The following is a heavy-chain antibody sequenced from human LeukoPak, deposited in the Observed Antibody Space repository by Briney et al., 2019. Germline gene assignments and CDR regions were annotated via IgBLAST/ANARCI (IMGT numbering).Heavy chain of an antibody. Sequence: GGSLRLSCAASGFTFSSYWMSWVRQAPGKGLEWVANIKQDGSEKYYVDSVKGRFTISRDNAKNSLYLQMNSLRAEDTAVYYCARDIASSSWYYFDYWGQGTLVTVSS. D-gene: IGHD6-13*01. CDR1: GFTFSSYW. J-gene: IGHJ4*02. V-gene: IGHV3-7*01. CDR3: ARDIASSSWYYFDY. CDR2: IKQDGSEK.